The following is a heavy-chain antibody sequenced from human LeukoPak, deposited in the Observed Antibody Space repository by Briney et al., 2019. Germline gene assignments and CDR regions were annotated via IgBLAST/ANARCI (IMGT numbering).Heavy chain of an antibody. CDR2: IGTAGDT. CDR1: GFTFSSYD. CDR3: ARYEGSGRGFDY. J-gene: IGHJ4*02. D-gene: IGHD3-10*01. V-gene: IGHV3-13*01. Sequence: HGGSLRLSCAAPGFTFSSYDMHSVRQATGKGLEWVSAIGTAGDTDYPGSVKGRFTISRENAKNSLYLQMNSLGGEDTAVYSCARYEGSGRGFDYWGQGTLVTVSS.